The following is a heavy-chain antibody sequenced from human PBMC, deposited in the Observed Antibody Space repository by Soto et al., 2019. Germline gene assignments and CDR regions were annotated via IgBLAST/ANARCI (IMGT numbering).Heavy chain of an antibody. Sequence: ASVKVSCKTSGGTFSSYAISWVRQAPGQGLEWMGGINPILVTANYAQKFQGRVSITADEFRSTAYMELSSLRSEDTAVYYCASGCSGGGCYSYYGMDVWGQGTTVTVSS. CDR1: GGTFSSYA. J-gene: IGHJ6*02. CDR2: INPILVTA. CDR3: ASGCSGGGCYSYYGMDV. V-gene: IGHV1-69*13. D-gene: IGHD2-15*01.